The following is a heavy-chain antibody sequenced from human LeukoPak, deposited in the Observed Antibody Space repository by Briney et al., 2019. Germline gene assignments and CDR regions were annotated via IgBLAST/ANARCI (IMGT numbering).Heavy chain of an antibody. CDR2: ISGSGGST. CDR1: GFTFSSYA. V-gene: IGHV3-23*01. CDR3: AKSPQDIVVVPAAMWCDY. Sequence: SGGSLRLSCAASGFTFSSYAMSWVRQAPGKGLEWVSAISGSGGSTYYADSVKGRFTISRDNSKNTLYLQMNSLRAEDTAVYYCAKSPQDIVVVPAAMWCDYWGQGTLVTVSS. D-gene: IGHD2-2*01. J-gene: IGHJ4*02.